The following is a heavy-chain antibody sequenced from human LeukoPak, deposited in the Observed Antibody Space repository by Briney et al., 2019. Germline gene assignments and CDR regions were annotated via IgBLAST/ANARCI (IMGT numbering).Heavy chain of an antibody. Sequence: ETLSLTCTVSGGSVSSGSYYWSWIRQPPGKGLEWIGEINDSGSTNYNSSLKSRVTISLDTSENQFSLRLSSVTAADTAIYYCARGRDNYGWGTYRNLDYWGPGTLVAVSS. CDR2: INDSGST. J-gene: IGHJ4*02. D-gene: IGHD3-16*02. CDR1: GGSVSSGSYY. V-gene: IGHV4-39*07. CDR3: ARGRDNYGWGTYRNLDY.